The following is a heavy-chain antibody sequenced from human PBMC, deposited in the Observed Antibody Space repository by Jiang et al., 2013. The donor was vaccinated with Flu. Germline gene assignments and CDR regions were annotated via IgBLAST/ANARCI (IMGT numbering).Heavy chain of an antibody. J-gene: IGHJ4*02. Sequence: SVKVSCEASGYIFTTYVIHWVRQAPGQSLEWMGWINTGNGNRRYSQKFQDRVTLTSDTSATTAYMELSSLRSEDAAVYYCVRENHTFGEYSLNFDYWGQGTLVTVSS. V-gene: IGHV1-3*04. CDR1: GYIFTTYV. CDR2: INTGNGNR. CDR3: VRENHTFGEYSLNFDY. D-gene: IGHD3-16*01.